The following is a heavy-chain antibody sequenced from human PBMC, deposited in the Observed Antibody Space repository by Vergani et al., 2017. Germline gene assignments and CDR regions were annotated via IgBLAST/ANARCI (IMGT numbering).Heavy chain of an antibody. J-gene: IGHJ5*01. V-gene: IGHV1-2*02. D-gene: IGHD1-26*01. CDR3: AHSWNFGRSDWFDS. CDR2: ISPKTGDT. Sequence: QVQLMQSGPAMKKPGGSMKVSCQASDSTFSDYNIHWVRQAPGQGLQWMGWISPKTGDTDYLQKFQDRVTRTRAASTRTIYLKMTRLASDDTAIYYCAHSWNFGRSDWFDSWGPGTLVTVSS. CDR1: DSTFSDYN.